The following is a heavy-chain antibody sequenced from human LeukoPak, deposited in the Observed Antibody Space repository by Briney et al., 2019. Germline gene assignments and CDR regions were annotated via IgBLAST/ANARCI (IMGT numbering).Heavy chain of an antibody. CDR3: AKVRAEVVPAAMVYGNWFDP. Sequence: GGSLRLSCAASGFTFSSYSMNWVRQAPGKGLEWVSSISSSSSYIYYADSVRGRFTISRDNAKNSLYLQMNSLRAEDTAVYYCAKVRAEVVPAAMVYGNWFDPWGQGTLVTVSS. CDR1: GFTFSSYS. D-gene: IGHD2-2*01. V-gene: IGHV3-21*01. CDR2: ISSSSSYI. J-gene: IGHJ5*02.